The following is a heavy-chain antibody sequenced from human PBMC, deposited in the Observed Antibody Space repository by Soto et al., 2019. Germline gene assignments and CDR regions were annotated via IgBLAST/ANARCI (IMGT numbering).Heavy chain of an antibody. CDR3: ARGDYGTGGYPFPYFDY. V-gene: IGHV1-2*02. Sequence: ASVKVSCKASGYSFTGYYIHWVRQAPGQGLEWMGWINPESGATNYAQNFQGRVTLTSDTSISTASMDLTSLTSDDTAVYYCARGDYGTGGYPFPYFDYWGQGTLVPVSS. J-gene: IGHJ4*02. D-gene: IGHD2-8*02. CDR2: INPESGAT. CDR1: GYSFTGYY.